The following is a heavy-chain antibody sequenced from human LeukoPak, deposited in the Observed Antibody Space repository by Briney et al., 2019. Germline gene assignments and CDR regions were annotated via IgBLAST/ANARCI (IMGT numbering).Heavy chain of an antibody. CDR2: IYYRGST. CDR1: GGSLSSQY. CDR3: ARDIISEYSKSHSHFDP. Sequence: PSETLSLTCTVSGGSLSSQYWSWIRQPPGKGLEWIGYIYYRGSTSYNPSLKSRVTISVDTSKNQFSLRLNPVTAADTAVYYCARDIISEYSKSHSHFDPWGQGTLVTVSS. D-gene: IGHD5-18*01. J-gene: IGHJ5*02. V-gene: IGHV4-59*11.